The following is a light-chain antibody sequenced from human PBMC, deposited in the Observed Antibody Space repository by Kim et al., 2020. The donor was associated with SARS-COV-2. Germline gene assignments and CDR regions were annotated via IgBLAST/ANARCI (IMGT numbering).Light chain of an antibody. CDR1: QDIKKY. Sequence: DIQMTQSPSSLSASVGDRVTITCRASQDIKKYLNWYQHKPGEAPKVLIYSASTLETGVPSRFSGSGSGTDFTFTISSLQPEDIATYYCQHYDSLPPTFGGGTRWIS. V-gene: IGKV1-33*01. CDR3: QHYDSLPPT. CDR2: SAS. J-gene: IGKJ4*01.